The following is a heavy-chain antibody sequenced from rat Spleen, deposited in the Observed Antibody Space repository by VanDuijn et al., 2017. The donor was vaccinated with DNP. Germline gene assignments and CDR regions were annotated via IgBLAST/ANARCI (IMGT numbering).Heavy chain of an antibody. Sequence: QVQLQQSGAELAKPGSSVKISCMASGSTFPSYFMSWIKQMTGLGLEYIGSGNTGSGGGYYNVKFKGKATLTVDKSSSTAFMQLSSLTPDDSAVYYCVRPIAQFSSNTPFNWFTYWGQGTLVTVSS. D-gene: IGHD1-2*01. CDR2: GNTGSGGG. V-gene: IGHV1-43*01. J-gene: IGHJ3*01. CDR1: GSTFPSYF. CDR3: VRPIAQFSSNTPFNWFTY.